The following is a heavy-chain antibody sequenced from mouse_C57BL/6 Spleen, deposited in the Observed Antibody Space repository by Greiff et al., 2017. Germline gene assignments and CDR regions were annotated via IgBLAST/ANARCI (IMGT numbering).Heavy chain of an antibody. CDR2: IYPGDGDT. CDR3: ARYGDYYGSFDY. D-gene: IGHD1-1*01. V-gene: IGHV1-80*01. J-gene: IGHJ2*01. Sequence: VQRVESGAELVKPGASVKISCKASGYAFSSYWMNWVKQRPGKGLEWIGQIYPGDGDTNYNGKFKGKATLTADKSSSTAYMQLSSLTSEDSAVYFCARYGDYYGSFDYWGQGTTLTVSS. CDR1: GYAFSSYW.